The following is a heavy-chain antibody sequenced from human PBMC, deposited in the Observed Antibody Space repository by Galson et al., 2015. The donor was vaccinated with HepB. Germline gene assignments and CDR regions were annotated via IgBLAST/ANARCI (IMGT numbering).Heavy chain of an antibody. CDR3: ARLGTNYYYYYMDV. J-gene: IGHJ6*03. CDR2: LNWSGDST. Sequence: SLRLSCAVSGFTFDDYGMSWVRQAPGKGLEWVSGLNWSGDSTGYSDSVKGRFTISRDNAKNSLYLQMNSLRAEDTALYHCARLGTNYYYYYMDVWGKGTTVTVSS. D-gene: IGHD2-2*01. CDR1: GFTFDDYG. V-gene: IGHV3-20*01.